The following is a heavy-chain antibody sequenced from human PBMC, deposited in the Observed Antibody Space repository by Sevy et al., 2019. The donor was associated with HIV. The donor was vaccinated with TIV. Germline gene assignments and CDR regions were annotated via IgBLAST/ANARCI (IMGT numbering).Heavy chain of an antibody. D-gene: IGHD2-21*02. J-gene: IGHJ4*02. CDR2: IYYSGST. CDR1: GGSISSSSYY. CDR3: AALAYCGGDCYSFDY. V-gene: IGHV4-39*01. Sequence: SETLSLTCTVSGGSISSSSYYWGWIRQPPGKGLEWIGSIYYSGSTYYNPSLKSRVTISVDTSKNQFSLKLSSVTAADTDVYYCAALAYCGGDCYSFDYWGQGTLVTVSS.